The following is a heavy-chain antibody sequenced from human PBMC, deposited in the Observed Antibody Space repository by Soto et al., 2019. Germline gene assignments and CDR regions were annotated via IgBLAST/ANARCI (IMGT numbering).Heavy chain of an antibody. V-gene: IGHV1-69*13. J-gene: IGHJ6*02. D-gene: IGHD4-17*01. CDR3: ACRTTVTPLGYYYYGMDV. Sequence: SVKVSCEVSGCTLSSYAVSWVRQAPGLGLELMEQFIPIFGAVNSAQLFQGRVTITADESTSTAYMELSSLRSEDTAVYYCACRTTVTPLGYYYYGMDVWGQGTTVTVSS. CDR1: GCTLSSYA. CDR2: FIPIFGAV.